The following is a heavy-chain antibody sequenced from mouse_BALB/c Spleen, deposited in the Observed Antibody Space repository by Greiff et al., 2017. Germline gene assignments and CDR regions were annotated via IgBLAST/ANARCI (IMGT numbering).Heavy chain of an antibody. D-gene: IGHD2-3*01. CDR2: INPSNGGT. V-gene: IGHV1S81*02. J-gene: IGHJ4*01. CDR1: GYTFTSYY. CDR3: TRSDGYYYAMDY. Sequence: VQLQESGAELVKPGASVKLSCKASGYTFTSYYMYWVKQRPGQGLEWIGEINPSNGGTNFNEKFKSKATLTVDKSSSTAYMQLSSLTSEDSAVYYCTRSDGYYYAMDYWGQGTSVTVSS.